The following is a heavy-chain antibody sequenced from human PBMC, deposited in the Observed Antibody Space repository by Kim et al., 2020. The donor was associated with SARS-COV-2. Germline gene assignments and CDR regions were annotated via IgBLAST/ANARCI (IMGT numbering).Heavy chain of an antibody. CDR2: IYYSGST. CDR1: GVSISSSSYY. CDR3: ARGDRDYYGSGSYIFDY. V-gene: IGHV4-39*07. J-gene: IGHJ4*02. D-gene: IGHD3-10*01. Sequence: SETLSLTCTVSGVSISSSSYYWGWIRQPPGKGLEWIGSIYYSGSTYYNPSLKSRVTISVDTSKNQFSLKLSSVTAADTAVYYCARGDRDYYGSGSYIFDYWGQGTLVTVSS.